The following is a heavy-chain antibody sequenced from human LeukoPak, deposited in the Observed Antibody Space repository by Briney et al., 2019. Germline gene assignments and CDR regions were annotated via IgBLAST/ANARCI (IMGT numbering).Heavy chain of an antibody. Sequence: SETLSLTCTVSGGSISSGSYYWSWIRQPAGKGLEWIGRIYTSGSTNYNPSLKSRVTISVDTSKNQFSLKLSSVTAADTAVYYCARDKSSSWYGGVDHWGQGTLVTVSS. V-gene: IGHV4-61*02. CDR1: GGSISSGSYY. D-gene: IGHD6-13*01. CDR3: ARDKSSSWYGGVDH. CDR2: IYTSGST. J-gene: IGHJ4*02.